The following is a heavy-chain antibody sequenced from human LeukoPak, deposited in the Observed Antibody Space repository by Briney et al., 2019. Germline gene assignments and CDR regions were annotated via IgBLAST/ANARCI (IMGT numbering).Heavy chain of an antibody. J-gene: IGHJ6*03. CDR3: ARVSGEYSSSFRYYYYYMDV. V-gene: IGHV1-2*02. CDR1: GYTFTGYY. CDR2: INPNSGGT. Sequence: ASVKVSCKASGYTFTGYYMHWVRQAPGQGLEWVGWINPNSGGTNYAQKFQGRVTMTRDTSISTAYMELSRLRSDDTAVYYCARVSGEYSSSFRYYYYYMDVWGKGTTVTVSS. D-gene: IGHD6-13*01.